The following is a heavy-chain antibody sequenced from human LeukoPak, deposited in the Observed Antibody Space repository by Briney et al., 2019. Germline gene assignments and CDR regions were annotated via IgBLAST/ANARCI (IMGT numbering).Heavy chain of an antibody. J-gene: IGHJ3*02. V-gene: IGHV4-34*01. Sequence: SETLSLTCAVYGGSFSGYYWSWIRQLPGKGLEWIGEINHSGSTNYNPSLKSRVTISVDTSKNQFSLKLSSMTAADTAVYYCASFDFWSGSNNFDIWGQGTMVTVSS. CDR1: GGSFSGYY. D-gene: IGHD3-3*01. CDR2: INHSGST. CDR3: ASFDFWSGSNNFDI.